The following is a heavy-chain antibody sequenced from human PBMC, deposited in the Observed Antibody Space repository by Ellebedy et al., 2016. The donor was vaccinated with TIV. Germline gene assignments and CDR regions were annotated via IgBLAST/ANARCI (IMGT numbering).Heavy chain of an antibody. CDR3: ARVGLGIAAAGTREDY. J-gene: IGHJ4*02. CDR1: GFTFSHYW. Sequence: GESLKISCAASGFTFSHYWMNWVRQAPGKGLEWVAFINPDGTKKFYVDSVKGRFTISRDNAKNSLYLQMNSLRAEDTAVYYCARVGLGIAAAGTREDYWGQGTLVTVSS. V-gene: IGHV3-7*03. CDR2: INPDGTKK. D-gene: IGHD6-13*01.